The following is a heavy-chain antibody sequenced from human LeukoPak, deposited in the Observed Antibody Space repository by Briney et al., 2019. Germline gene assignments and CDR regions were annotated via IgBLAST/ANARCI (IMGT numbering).Heavy chain of an antibody. Sequence: ASVKVSCKASGGTFSSYAISWVRQAPGQGLEWMGGIIPIFGTANYAQKFQGRVTITADESTSTAYMELSSLRSEDTAVYYCASSLILTGYQGYYYGMDVWGQGTTVTVSS. CDR3: ASSLILTGYQGYYYGMDV. CDR1: GGTFSSYA. D-gene: IGHD3-9*01. CDR2: IIPIFGTA. V-gene: IGHV1-69*13. J-gene: IGHJ6*02.